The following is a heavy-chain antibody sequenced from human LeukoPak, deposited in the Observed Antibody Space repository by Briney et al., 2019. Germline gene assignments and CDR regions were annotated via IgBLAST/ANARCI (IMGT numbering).Heavy chain of an antibody. J-gene: IGHJ4*02. V-gene: IGHV4-59*01. Sequence: SETLSLTCTVSGGSISSYYWSWIRQPPGKGLEWIGYIYYGGSTNYNPSLKSRVTLSVDTSKNQFSLKLSSVTAADTAVYYCARYDFWSGYLGYWGQGTLVTVSS. CDR2: IYYGGST. CDR1: GGSISSYY. CDR3: ARYDFWSGYLGY. D-gene: IGHD3-3*01.